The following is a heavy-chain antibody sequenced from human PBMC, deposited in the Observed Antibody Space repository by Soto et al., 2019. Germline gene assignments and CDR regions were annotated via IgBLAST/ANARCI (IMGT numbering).Heavy chain of an antibody. CDR3: ARRASSGWYESVDYYYGMDV. D-gene: IGHD6-19*01. CDR1: GFTFSSYA. CDR2: ISYDGSNK. V-gene: IGHV3-30-3*01. Sequence: GGSLRLSCAASGFTFSSYAMHWVRQAPGKGLEWVAVISYDGSNKYYADSVKGRFTISRDNSKNTLYLQMNSLRAEDTAVYYFARRASSGWYESVDYYYGMDVWGQGTTVTVSS. J-gene: IGHJ6*02.